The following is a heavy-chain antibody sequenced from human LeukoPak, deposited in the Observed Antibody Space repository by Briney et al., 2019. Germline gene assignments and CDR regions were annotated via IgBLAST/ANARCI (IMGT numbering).Heavy chain of an antibody. CDR2: ISYDGSNK. CDR3: ARDLEEYCSGGSCSLFDY. V-gene: IGHV3-30*04. Sequence: GGSLRLSCAASGFTFSSYAMHWVRQAPGKGLEWVAVISYDGSNKYYADSVKGRFTISRDNAKNSLYLQMNSLRAEDTAVYYCARDLEEYCSGGSCSLFDYWGQGILVTVSS. D-gene: IGHD2-15*01. J-gene: IGHJ4*02. CDR1: GFTFSSYA.